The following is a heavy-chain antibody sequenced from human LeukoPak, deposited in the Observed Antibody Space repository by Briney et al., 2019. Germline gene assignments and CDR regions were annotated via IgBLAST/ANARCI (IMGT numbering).Heavy chain of an antibody. J-gene: IGHJ4*02. Sequence: GGSLRLSCAASGFTFSSYSMSWVRQAPGKGLEWVSSIISSSSYIYYADSVKGRFTISRDNANNSLYLQMNSLRAEDTAVYYCARSRCSSTSCYRTRDFDYWGQGTLVTVSS. CDR1: GFTFSSYS. D-gene: IGHD2-2*01. CDR3: ARSRCSSTSCYRTRDFDY. CDR2: IISSSSYI. V-gene: IGHV3-21*01.